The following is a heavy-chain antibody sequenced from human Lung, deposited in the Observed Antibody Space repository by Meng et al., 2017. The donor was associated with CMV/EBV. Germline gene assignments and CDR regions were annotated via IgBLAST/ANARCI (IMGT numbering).Heavy chain of an antibody. CDR1: GFSLSPSGVG. D-gene: IGHD4-11*01. CDR2: ILWNDDK. Sequence: SGPXLVKPTQTLTLTCSLSGFSLSPSGVGVGWIRQTPGKALEWLALILWNDDKRYNPSLKSRLTVTRDSSKTQVVLKMTNMDPEDTATYHCAHRLYRHYFDYWXQGALVTVSS. J-gene: IGHJ4*02. CDR3: AHRLYRHYFDY. V-gene: IGHV2-5*01.